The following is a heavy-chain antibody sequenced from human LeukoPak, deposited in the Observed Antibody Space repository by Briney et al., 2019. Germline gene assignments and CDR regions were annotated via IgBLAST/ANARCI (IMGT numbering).Heavy chain of an antibody. CDR2: INEDGSEK. Sequence: HPGGSLRLSCAASGFTFSSYWMSWVRQAPGKGLEWVANINEDGSEKYYVDSVKGRFTISRDNAKNSLYLQMSSLRAEDTAVYYCARVDDGVVVVGEYYFDYWGQGTLVTVSS. D-gene: IGHD2-15*01. V-gene: IGHV3-7*01. CDR1: GFTFSSYW. J-gene: IGHJ4*02. CDR3: ARVDDGVVVVGEYYFDY.